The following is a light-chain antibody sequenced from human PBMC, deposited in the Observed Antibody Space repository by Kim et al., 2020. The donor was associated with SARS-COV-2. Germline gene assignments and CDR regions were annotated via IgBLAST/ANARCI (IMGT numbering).Light chain of an antibody. CDR2: GAS. CDR1: QSLSSSY. CDR3: QQYGSSPRT. Sequence: PGERATPSCRASQSLSSSYVAWSQQKPGQAPRLLIYGASSRATGIPDRFSGSGSGTDFTLTISRLEPEDFAVYYCQQYGSSPRTFGQGTKLEI. J-gene: IGKJ2*01. V-gene: IGKV3-20*01.